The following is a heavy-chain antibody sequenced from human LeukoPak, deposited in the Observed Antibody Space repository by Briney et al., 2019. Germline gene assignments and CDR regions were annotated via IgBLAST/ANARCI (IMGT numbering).Heavy chain of an antibody. CDR1: GGSISSYY. V-gene: IGHV4-59*08. CDR2: IYYSGST. J-gene: IGHJ4*02. CDR3: ASVFPGDGGNPNFDY. Sequence: SETLSLTCTVSGGSISSYYWSWIRQPPGKGLEWIGYIYYSGSTNYNPSLKSRVTISVDTSKNQFSLKLSSVTAADTAVYYCASVFPGDGGNPNFDYWGQGTLVTVSS. D-gene: IGHD4-23*01.